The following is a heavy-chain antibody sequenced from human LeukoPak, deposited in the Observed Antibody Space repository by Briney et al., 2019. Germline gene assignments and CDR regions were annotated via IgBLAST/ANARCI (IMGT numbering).Heavy chain of an antibody. CDR2: IYYSGST. Sequence: SETLSLTCTVSGGSISSYYWSWIRQPPGKGLEWIGSIYYSGSTYYNPSLKSRVTISVDTSKNQFSLKLSSVTAADTAVYYCARLRGYSYGPPLYFDYWGQGTLVTVSS. CDR1: GGSISSYY. V-gene: IGHV4-39*01. J-gene: IGHJ4*02. D-gene: IGHD5-18*01. CDR3: ARLRGYSYGPPLYFDY.